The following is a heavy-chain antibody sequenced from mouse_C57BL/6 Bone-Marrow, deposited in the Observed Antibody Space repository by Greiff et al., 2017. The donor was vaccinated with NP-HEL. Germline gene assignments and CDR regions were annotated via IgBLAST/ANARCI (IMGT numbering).Heavy chain of an antibody. V-gene: IGHV1-42*01. Sequence: VQLQQSGPELVKPGASVKISCKASGYSFTGYYMNWVKQSPEKSLEWIGEINPSTGGTTYIQKFKAKATLTVDKSSSTAYMQLKSLTSEDSAVYYCARQAVVAPYAMDYWGQGTSVTVSS. CDR1: GYSFTGYY. CDR3: ARQAVVAPYAMDY. CDR2: INPSTGGT. D-gene: IGHD1-1*01. J-gene: IGHJ4*01.